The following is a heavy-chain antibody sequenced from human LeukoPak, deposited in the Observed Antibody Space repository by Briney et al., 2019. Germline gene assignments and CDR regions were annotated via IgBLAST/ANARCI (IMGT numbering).Heavy chain of an antibody. J-gene: IGHJ4*02. CDR1: GHTFTSYG. Sequence: GASVKVSCEASGHTFTSYGISWVRQAPGQGLEWMGWISAYNGNTNYAQKLQGRVTMTTDTSTSTAYMELRSLRSDDTAVYYCATLNGSGSHPYWGQGTLVTVSS. CDR3: ATLNGSGSHPY. V-gene: IGHV1-18*01. CDR2: ISAYNGNT. D-gene: IGHD3-10*01.